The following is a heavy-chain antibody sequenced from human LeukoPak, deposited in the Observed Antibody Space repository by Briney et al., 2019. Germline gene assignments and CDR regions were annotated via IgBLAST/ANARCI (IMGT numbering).Heavy chain of an antibody. V-gene: IGHV3-7*01. Sequence: GGSLRLSCAASGFTFSRYWMSWVRQAPGKGLGWVANINEDGGAKYYVDSVKGRFTISRDNAKNSQYLQMNSPRAEDTAVYYCARVRGDGSAFHYWGQGTLVTVSS. J-gene: IGHJ4*02. CDR1: GFTFSRYW. CDR3: ARVRGDGSAFHY. CDR2: INEDGGAK. D-gene: IGHD3-16*01.